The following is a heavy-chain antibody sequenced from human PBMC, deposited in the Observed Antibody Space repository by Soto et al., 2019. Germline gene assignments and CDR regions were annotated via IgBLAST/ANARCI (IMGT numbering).Heavy chain of an antibody. CDR2: ISAYNGNT. V-gene: IGHV1-18*01. CDR1: GYTFTSYG. J-gene: IGHJ5*02. CDR3: ASTPSGYCSGGSCYYWFDP. D-gene: IGHD2-15*01. Sequence: ASVKVSCKASGYTFTSYGISWVRQAPGQGLEWMGWISAYNGNTNYAQKLQGRVTMTTDTSTSTAYMELRSLRSDDTAVYYCASTPSGYCSGGSCYYWFDPWGQGTLVTVSS.